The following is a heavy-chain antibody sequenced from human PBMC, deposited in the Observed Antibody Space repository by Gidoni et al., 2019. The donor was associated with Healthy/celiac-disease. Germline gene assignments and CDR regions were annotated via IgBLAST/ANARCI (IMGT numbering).Heavy chain of an antibody. J-gene: IGHJ6*02. CDR2: SIPIFGTA. Sequence: QVQLVQSGAEVKKPGSSVKVSCKASGGTFSSYAISWLRQTPGQGLEWMGGSIPIFGTANYAQKFQGRVTITADESTSTAYMELSSLRSEDTAVYYCARDQGCSSTSCYKSLPGYYYYGMDVWGQGTTVTVSS. D-gene: IGHD2-2*02. CDR3: ARDQGCSSTSCYKSLPGYYYYGMDV. CDR1: GGTFSSYA. V-gene: IGHV1-69*01.